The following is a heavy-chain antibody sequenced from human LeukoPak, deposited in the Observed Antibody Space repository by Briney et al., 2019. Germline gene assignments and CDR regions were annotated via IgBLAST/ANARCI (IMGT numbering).Heavy chain of an antibody. V-gene: IGHV3-23*01. CDR1: GITLSNYG. D-gene: IGHD3-22*01. Sequence: GGSLRLSCAASGITLSNYGMSWVRQAPGKGREWVAGISGSGGATNYADSVKGRFTISRDNPKNTLYLQMNSLRVEDTAVYFCAKRGVVIRVILVGFHKEAYYFDSWGQGALVTVSS. CDR2: ISGSGGAT. CDR3: AKRGVVIRVILVGFHKEAYYFDS. J-gene: IGHJ4*02.